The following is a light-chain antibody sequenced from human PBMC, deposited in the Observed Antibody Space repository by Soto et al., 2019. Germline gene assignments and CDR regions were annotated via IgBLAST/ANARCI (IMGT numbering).Light chain of an antibody. V-gene: IGKV3-20*01. J-gene: IGKJ5*01. CDR3: QPYAGSPT. Sequence: EIVLTQSPGTLSLSPGERATLSCWASQSVASTYLGWYQQKPCPAPRLLIYGASSRATGIPDRFSGSGSGTEFTLTISRLEPEDFALYYCQPYAGSPTFGQGPRLEIK. CDR1: QSVASTY. CDR2: GAS.